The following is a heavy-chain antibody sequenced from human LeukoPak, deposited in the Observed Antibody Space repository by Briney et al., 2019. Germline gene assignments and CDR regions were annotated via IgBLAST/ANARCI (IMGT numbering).Heavy chain of an antibody. CDR3: IRGRVHLDY. CDR1: GFTFSSYS. Sequence: GGSLRLSCAASGFTFSSYSMNWVRQAPGRGLEWVGFIRSKAYGGTIEYAASVKGRFTISRDDSKSSAYLQMNSLKTEDTAVYYCIRGRVHLDYWGQGTLVTVSS. V-gene: IGHV3-49*04. CDR2: IRSKAYGGTI. J-gene: IGHJ4*02.